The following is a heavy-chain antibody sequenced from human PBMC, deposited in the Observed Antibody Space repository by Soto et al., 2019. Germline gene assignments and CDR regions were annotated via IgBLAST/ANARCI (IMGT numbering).Heavy chain of an antibody. Sequence: GASVKVSCKASGGTFSSYTISWVRQAPGQGLEWMGRIIPILGIANYAQKFQGRVTITADKSTSTAYMELSSLRSEDTAVYYCARGEDIVVVPAPYGMDVWGQGTTVTVSS. D-gene: IGHD2-2*01. V-gene: IGHV1-69*02. J-gene: IGHJ6*02. CDR3: ARGEDIVVVPAPYGMDV. CDR1: GGTFSSYT. CDR2: IIPILGIA.